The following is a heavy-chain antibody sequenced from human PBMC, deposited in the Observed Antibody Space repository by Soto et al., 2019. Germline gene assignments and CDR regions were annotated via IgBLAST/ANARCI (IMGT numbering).Heavy chain of an antibody. V-gene: IGHV3-30*18. CDR3: AKGASRPLVWDSSVGAFDI. CDR1: GFTFSSYG. CDR2: ISYDGSNK. Sequence: QVQLVESGGGVVQPGRSLRLSCAASGFTFSSYGMHWVRQAPGKGLEWVAVISYDGSNKYYADSVKGRFTISRDNSKNTLYLQMNSLRAEDTAVYYCAKGASRPLVWDSSVGAFDIWGQGTMVTVSS. D-gene: IGHD3-22*01. J-gene: IGHJ3*02.